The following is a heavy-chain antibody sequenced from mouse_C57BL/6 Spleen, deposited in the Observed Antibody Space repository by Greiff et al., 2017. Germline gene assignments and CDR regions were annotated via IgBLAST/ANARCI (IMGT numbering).Heavy chain of an antibody. V-gene: IGHV1-64*01. D-gene: IGHD1-1*01. Sequence: QVQLQQPGAELVKPGASVKLSCKASGYTFTSYWMHWVKQRPGQGLEWIGMIHPNSGSTNYNEKFKSKATLTVDKSSSTAYMQLSSLTSEDSAVYYCARSSRENYAMDYWGQGTSVTVSS. CDR2: IHPNSGST. CDR1: GYTFTSYW. CDR3: ARSSRENYAMDY. J-gene: IGHJ4*01.